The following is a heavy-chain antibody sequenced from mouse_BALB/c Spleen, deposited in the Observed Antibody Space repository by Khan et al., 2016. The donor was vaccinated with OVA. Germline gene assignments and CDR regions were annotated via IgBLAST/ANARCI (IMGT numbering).Heavy chain of an antibody. CDR1: GVSLTNYG. V-gene: IGHV2-6-1*01. CDR3: ARQPYYHYYIMDY. Sequence: VQLKESGPGLVAPSQSLSIICTISGVSLTNYGVHWVRQPPGKGLEWLVVIWSDGSTTYNSALKSRLSISKDNSKSQVFLKMNSLQTDDTAMYYCARQPYYHYYIMDYWGQGTSVTVSS. D-gene: IGHD2-10*01. CDR2: IWSDGST. J-gene: IGHJ4*01.